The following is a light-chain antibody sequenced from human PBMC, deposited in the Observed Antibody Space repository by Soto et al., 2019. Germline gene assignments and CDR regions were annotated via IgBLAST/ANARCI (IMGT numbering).Light chain of an antibody. CDR3: QQSYGTPHT. J-gene: IGKJ2*01. Sequence: DIQMTQSPSSLSASVGDRVTITCRARQSISSYLNWYQQKPGKAPKRLIYAASSLQSGVPSRFSGSGSGTDFTLTISSLQPEDFATYYCQQSYGTPHTFGQGTKLEIK. CDR2: AAS. CDR1: QSISSY. V-gene: IGKV1-39*01.